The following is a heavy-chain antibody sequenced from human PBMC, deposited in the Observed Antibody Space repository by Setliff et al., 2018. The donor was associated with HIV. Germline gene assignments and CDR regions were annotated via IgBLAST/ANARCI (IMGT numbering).Heavy chain of an antibody. CDR2: IIPILGVP. CDR3: AGSILTGYYTFGADY. D-gene: IGHD3-9*01. J-gene: IGHJ4*02. Sequence: SVKVSCKASGGPFTSSSIGWVRQAPGQGLEWMGRIIPILGVPRYAQKFQGRVTITTDESTTTAYMELSSLRSEDTALYYCAGSILTGYYTFGADYWGQGTLVTVSS. V-gene: IGHV1-69*02. CDR1: GGPFTSSS.